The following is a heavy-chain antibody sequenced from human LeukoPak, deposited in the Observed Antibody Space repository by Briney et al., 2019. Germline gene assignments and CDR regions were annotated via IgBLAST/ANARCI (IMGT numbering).Heavy chain of an antibody. CDR1: GFTYSSYR. V-gene: IGHV3-30*18. Sequence: GRSLRLSCAASGFTYSSYRMHWVRQAPGKGLEWVTYISDDGSRKYHADSVKGRFSISRDNSKNTLYLQMDSLRPEDAAIYYCAKDVYFQKVWWWPETWGQGTLVTASS. J-gene: IGHJ5*02. D-gene: IGHD2-21*01. CDR3: AKDVYFQKVWWWPET. CDR2: ISDDGSRK.